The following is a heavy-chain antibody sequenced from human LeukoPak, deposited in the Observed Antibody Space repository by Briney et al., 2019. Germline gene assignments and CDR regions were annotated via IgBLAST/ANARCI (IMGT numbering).Heavy chain of an antibody. D-gene: IGHD3-10*01. CDR2: IKEDGTDK. Sequence: GGSLRLSCAASGFSFSNYWMSWARQAPGKGLEWVANIKEDGTDKHYVDSVKGRFTITRDNAKNSLYLQMNSLRAEDTAVYYCARGYGSGSSSFDYWGQGTLVTVSS. CDR3: ARGYGSGSSSFDY. CDR1: GFSFSNYW. J-gene: IGHJ4*02. V-gene: IGHV3-7*02.